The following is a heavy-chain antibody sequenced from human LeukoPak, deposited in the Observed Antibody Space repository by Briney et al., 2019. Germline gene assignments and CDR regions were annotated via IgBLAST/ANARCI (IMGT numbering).Heavy chain of an antibody. Sequence: GGSLRLSCAASGFTFINAWMTWVRQAPGKGLEWVGRIKSNPDGGTTDYAAPVKGRFTISRDDLKNTLYLQINSLKTEDTAAYYCTTCCSSSICQRYNVDVWGQGTTVTVSS. D-gene: IGHD2-2*01. V-gene: IGHV3-15*01. CDR1: GFTFINAW. CDR2: IKSNPDGGTT. CDR3: TTCCSSSICQRYNVDV. J-gene: IGHJ6*02.